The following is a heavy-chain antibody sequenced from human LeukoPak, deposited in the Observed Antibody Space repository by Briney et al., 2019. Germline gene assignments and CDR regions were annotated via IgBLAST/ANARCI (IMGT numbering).Heavy chain of an antibody. D-gene: IGHD3-10*02. CDR3: ARGVRTTCFAAFDI. Sequence: ASVKVSCKASGYTFSGYYMHWVRQAPGQGLEWMGWINPNSGGTNYAQKFQGRVTMTRDTSISTAYMELSRLRSDDTAVYYCARGVRTTCFAAFDIWGQGTMVTVSS. J-gene: IGHJ3*02. CDR2: INPNSGGT. V-gene: IGHV1-2*02. CDR1: GYTFSGYY.